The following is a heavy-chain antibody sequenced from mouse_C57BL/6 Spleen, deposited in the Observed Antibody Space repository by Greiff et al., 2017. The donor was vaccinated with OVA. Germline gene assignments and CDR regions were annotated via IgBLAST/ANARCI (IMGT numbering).Heavy chain of an antibody. CDR3: AREDDYDYFDY. J-gene: IGHJ2*01. CDR1: GYTFTSYW. V-gene: IGHV1-52*01. D-gene: IGHD2-4*01. Sequence: QVQLQQPGAELVRPGSSVKLSCKASGYTFTSYWMHWVKQRPIQGLEWIGNIDPSDSETHYNQKFKDKATLTVVKSSSTAYMQLSSLTSEDSAVYYCAREDDYDYFDYWGQGTTLTVSS. CDR2: IDPSDSET.